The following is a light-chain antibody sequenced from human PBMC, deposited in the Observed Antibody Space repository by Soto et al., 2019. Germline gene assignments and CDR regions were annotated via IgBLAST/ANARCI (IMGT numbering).Light chain of an antibody. Sequence: EIVMTQSPATLSVSPGERATLSCRASQSVSSNLAWYQQKPGQAPRLLIYGASTRATGIPARFSGSGSGTEFTLTISSLQSEDFAVYYCQHERTFGQGTKVDI. CDR3: QHERT. V-gene: IGKV3-15*01. J-gene: IGKJ1*01. CDR1: QSVSSN. CDR2: GAS.